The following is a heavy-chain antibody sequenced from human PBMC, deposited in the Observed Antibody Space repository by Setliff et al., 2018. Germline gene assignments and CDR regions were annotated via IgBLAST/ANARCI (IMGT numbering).Heavy chain of an antibody. D-gene: IGHD3-10*01. J-gene: IGHJ6*03. V-gene: IGHV4-59*08. CDR3: ARHKSNGSGSYPSLYMDV. Sequence: SETLSLTCTVSGGSISSYYWSWIRQPPGKGLEWIGYIYYSGTTNYNPSLRSRVTISVDKSKNQFSLKLSSVTAADTAVYYCARHKSNGSGSYPSLYMDVWGKGIMVTVSS. CDR1: GGSISSYY. CDR2: IYYSGTT.